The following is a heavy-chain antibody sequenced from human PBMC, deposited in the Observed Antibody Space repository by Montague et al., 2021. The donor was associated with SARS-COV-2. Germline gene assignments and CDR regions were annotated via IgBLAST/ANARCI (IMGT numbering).Heavy chain of an antibody. CDR3: AKGSHLYETRGRRTGWFDI. J-gene: IGHJ5*02. CDR1: GASFSDYH. CDR2: VIHSGTT. D-gene: IGHD2/OR15-2a*01. V-gene: IGHV4-34*01. Sequence: SETLSLTCAVSGASFSDYHWTWIRQSPGKGLEWIGEVIHSGTTSYNPSLKSRLTMSVDTYKNQFSLRLSSVTAADTAVYFCAKGSHLYETRGRRTGWFDIWGQGTMVTVSS.